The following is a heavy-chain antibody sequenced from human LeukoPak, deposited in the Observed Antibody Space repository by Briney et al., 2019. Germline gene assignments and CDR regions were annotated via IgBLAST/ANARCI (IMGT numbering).Heavy chain of an antibody. Sequence: SETLSLTCTVSGGSISSSSYYWGWIRQPPGKGLEWIGSIYYSGSTYYNPSLKSRVTISVDTSKNQFSLKLSSVTAADTAVYYCARRIPAAGHSSYYFDSWGQGVLVTVSS. V-gene: IGHV4-39*01. D-gene: IGHD6-13*01. CDR1: GGSISSSSYY. J-gene: IGHJ4*02. CDR3: ARRIPAAGHSSYYFDS. CDR2: IYYSGST.